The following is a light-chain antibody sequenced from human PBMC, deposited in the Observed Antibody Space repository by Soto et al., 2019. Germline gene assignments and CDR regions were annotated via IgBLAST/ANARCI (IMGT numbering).Light chain of an antibody. Sequence: EIVLTQSPGTLSLSPGERATLSCRASQSFSSSYLAWYQQKPGQAPRLLIYGASNRATGIPDRFSGSGSGTDFTLTISRLEPEHFAAYYCQQYESFPPLTFGAGTKVDIX. CDR2: GAS. CDR3: QQYESFPPLT. J-gene: IGKJ4*01. CDR1: QSFSSSY. V-gene: IGKV3-20*01.